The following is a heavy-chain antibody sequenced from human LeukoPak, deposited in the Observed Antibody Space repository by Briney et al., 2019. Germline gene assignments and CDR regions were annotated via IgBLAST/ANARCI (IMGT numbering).Heavy chain of an antibody. CDR2: IDYDSSHI. V-gene: IGHV3-21*01. CDR3: TRDPLRYLRVGHYDY. Sequence: PGGSLRLSCAASGFTFSTSAMNWVRQVPGKGLEGVSSIDYDSSHIYYAASVRGRFTISRDYARNSVYLQMDSLRVEDTAVYYCTRDPLRYLRVGHYDYWGQGTLVAVSS. CDR1: GFTFSTSA. J-gene: IGHJ4*02. D-gene: IGHD3-9*01.